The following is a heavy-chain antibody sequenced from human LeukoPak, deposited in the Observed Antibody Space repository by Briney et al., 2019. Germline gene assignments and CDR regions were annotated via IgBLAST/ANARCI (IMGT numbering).Heavy chain of an antibody. CDR1: GFTFDDYA. D-gene: IGHD1-26*01. J-gene: IGHJ4*02. CDR2: ISWNSGSV. CDR3: ATVGGSYPPADY. V-gene: IGHV3-9*01. Sequence: QPGRSLRLSCAASGFTFDDYAMHWVRQGPGKGLEWVSGISWNSGSVGYVDSVKGRFTISRDNAKNSLYLQMNSLRAEDTAVYYCATVGGSYPPADYWGQGTLVTVSS.